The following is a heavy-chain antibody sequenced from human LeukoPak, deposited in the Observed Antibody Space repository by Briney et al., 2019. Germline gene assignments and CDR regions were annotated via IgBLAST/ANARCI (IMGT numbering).Heavy chain of an antibody. V-gene: IGHV1-69*13. Sequence: SVKVSCKASGGTFSSYAISWVRRAPGQGREWMGGIIPIFGTANYAQKFQGRVTITADESTSTAYMELSSLRSEDTAVYYCARDDPYQVVPAAIDPGDAFDIWGQGTMVTVSS. CDR1: GGTFSSYA. D-gene: IGHD2-2*02. CDR3: ARDDPYQVVPAAIDPGDAFDI. J-gene: IGHJ3*02. CDR2: IIPIFGTA.